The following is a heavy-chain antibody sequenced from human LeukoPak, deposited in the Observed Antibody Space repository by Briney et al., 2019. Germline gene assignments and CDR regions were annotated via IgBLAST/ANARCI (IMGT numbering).Heavy chain of an antibody. V-gene: IGHV3-7*01. CDR2: IKQDGSEK. D-gene: IGHD1-1*01. Sequence: GGSLRLSCATSGFTFSSFWLTWVRQAPGKGLEWVASIKQDGSEKHYVDFAEGRFTISRDNAKNSMFLQMNSLRAEDTALYYCARDAGRREDIWGQGTMVTVSS. CDR3: ARDAGRREDI. J-gene: IGHJ3*02. CDR1: GFTFSSFW.